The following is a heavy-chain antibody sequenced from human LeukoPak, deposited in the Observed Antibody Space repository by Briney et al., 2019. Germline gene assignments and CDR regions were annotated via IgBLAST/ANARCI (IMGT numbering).Heavy chain of an antibody. CDR3: ARKGSDTWLTFWFDS. J-gene: IGHJ5*01. CDR2: IFHSGST. V-gene: IGHV4-4*02. Sequence: SETLSLTCTVSGGSIRSNNWWSWVRQAPGRGLEWIGEIFHSGSTNYNAALKSRVTISLDESNNRFSLEVTSVTAADTGVYYCARKGSDTWLTFWFDSWGQGTLVTVPS. CDR1: GGSIRSNNW. D-gene: IGHD1-26*01.